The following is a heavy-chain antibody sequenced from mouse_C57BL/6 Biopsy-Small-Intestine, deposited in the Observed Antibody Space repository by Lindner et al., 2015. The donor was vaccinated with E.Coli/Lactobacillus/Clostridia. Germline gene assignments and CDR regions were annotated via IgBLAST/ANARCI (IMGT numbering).Heavy chain of an antibody. CDR2: FHPDSGGY. Sequence: VQLQESGPELVKPGASVKIPCKASGYTFTDYNMDWVKQSRGKSLEWIGYFHPDSGGYGYNQKFKDKATLTVDTSSSTAYMELRSLTSEDSAVYYCAREKSTEGFSYWGQGTLVTVSA. J-gene: IGHJ3*01. CDR1: GYTFTDYN. V-gene: IGHV1-18*01. D-gene: IGHD5-1*01. CDR3: AREKSTEGFSY.